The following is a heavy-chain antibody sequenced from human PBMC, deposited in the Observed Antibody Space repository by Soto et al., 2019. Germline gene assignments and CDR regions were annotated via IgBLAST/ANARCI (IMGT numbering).Heavy chain of an antibody. CDR1: GFIFSNYE. V-gene: IGHV3-48*03. J-gene: IGHJ4*02. Sequence: GGSLRLSCAASGFIFSNYEMSWVRQAPGKGLEWVSYIDHSGTTIYYADSVKGRFTISRDNAKNSLLLQMNSLRAEDTAVYYCARGRIVATILDYWGQGTLVTVSS. CDR3: ARGRIVATILDY. CDR2: IDHSGTTI. D-gene: IGHD5-12*01.